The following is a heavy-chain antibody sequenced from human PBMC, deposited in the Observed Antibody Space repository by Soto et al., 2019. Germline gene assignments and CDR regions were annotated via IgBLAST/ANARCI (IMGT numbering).Heavy chain of an antibody. CDR1: GGSISSYY. CDR3: ARPPIAAPLDV. CDR2: IYYSGST. V-gene: IGHV4-59*01. J-gene: IGHJ6*04. Sequence: SETLSLTCTVSGGSISSYYWSWIRQPPGKGLEWIGYIYYSGSTNYNPSLKSRVTISVDTSKNQFSLKLSSVTAADTAVYYFARPPIAAPLDVWGKGTTVTGSS. D-gene: IGHD6-6*01.